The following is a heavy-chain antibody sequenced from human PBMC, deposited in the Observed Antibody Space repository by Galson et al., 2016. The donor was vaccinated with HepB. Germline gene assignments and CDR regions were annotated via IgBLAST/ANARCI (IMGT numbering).Heavy chain of an antibody. CDR2: FSGMGGTQ. Sequence: SLRLSCAASEFTFSSYVMSWFGQAQGKGLEWASTFSGMGGTQYYADSVKGRLPISRNNSKNPLYLQMNSLRAEETAVYYCAKEGTIFGAVPYGMDVWGQGTTVTVSS. V-gene: IGHV3-23*01. CDR1: EFTFSSYV. J-gene: IGHJ6*02. CDR3: AKEGTIFGAVPYGMDV. D-gene: IGHD3-3*01.